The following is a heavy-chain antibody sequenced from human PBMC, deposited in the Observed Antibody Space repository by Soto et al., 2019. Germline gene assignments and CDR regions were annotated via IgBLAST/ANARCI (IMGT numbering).Heavy chain of an antibody. Sequence: SETLSLTCTVSGGSISSYYWSWIRQPPGKGLEWIGYIYYSGSTNYNPSLKSRVTISVDTSKNQFSLKLSSVTAADTAVYYCARGYSSSRAWFDPWGQGTLVTVSS. CDR2: IYYSGST. J-gene: IGHJ5*02. CDR3: ARGYSSSRAWFDP. D-gene: IGHD6-13*01. CDR1: GGSISSYY. V-gene: IGHV4-59*01.